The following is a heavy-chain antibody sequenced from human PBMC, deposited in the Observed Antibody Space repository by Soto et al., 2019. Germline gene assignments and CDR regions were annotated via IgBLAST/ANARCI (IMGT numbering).Heavy chain of an antibody. Sequence: EVQLLESGGGLVQPGGSLRHSCAASGFTFSSHAMTWVRQAPGKGLEWVSTIRGGGDGTFSADSVKGRFTISRDNSKNTLYLQMDRLRAEDTAVYYCARDGGIYDYYYYMDVWGKGTTVIVSS. V-gene: IGHV3-23*01. CDR1: GFTFSSHA. D-gene: IGHD3-16*01. CDR2: IRGGGDGT. CDR3: ARDGGIYDYYYYMDV. J-gene: IGHJ6*03.